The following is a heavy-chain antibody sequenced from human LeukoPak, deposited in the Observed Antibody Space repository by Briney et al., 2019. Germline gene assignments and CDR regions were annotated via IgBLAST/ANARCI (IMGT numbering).Heavy chain of an antibody. J-gene: IGHJ6*02. Sequence: GESLKISCKGSGYRFTSYWIGWVRPMPGKGLEWMGIIYPGDSDTRYSPSFRGQVTISADKSISTAYLQWSSLKASDTAMYYCARQESVLTDYHYGMDVWGQGTTVTVSS. D-gene: IGHD2-21*02. CDR1: GYRFTSYW. V-gene: IGHV5-51*01. CDR2: IYPGDSDT. CDR3: ARQESVLTDYHYGMDV.